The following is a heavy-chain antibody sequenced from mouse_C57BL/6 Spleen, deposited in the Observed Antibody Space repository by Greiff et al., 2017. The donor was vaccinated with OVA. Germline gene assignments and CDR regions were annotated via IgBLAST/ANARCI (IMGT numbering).Heavy chain of an antibody. Sequence: EVQVVESGPGLVKPSQSLSLTCSVTGYSITSGYYWNWIRQFPGNKLEWMGYISYDGSNNYNPSLKNRISITRDTSKNQFFLKLNSVTTEDTATYYCARGGGSSSDYWGQGTTLTVSS. V-gene: IGHV3-6*01. J-gene: IGHJ2*01. CDR3: ARGGGSSSDY. D-gene: IGHD1-1*01. CDR1: GYSITSGYY. CDR2: ISYDGSN.